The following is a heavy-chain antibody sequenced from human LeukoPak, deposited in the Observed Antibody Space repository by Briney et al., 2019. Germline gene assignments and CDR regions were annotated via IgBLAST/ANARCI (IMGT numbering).Heavy chain of an antibody. CDR3: ARLKVYGGNSGHYYGMDV. J-gene: IGHJ6*02. V-gene: IGHV5-51*01. D-gene: IGHD4-23*01. CDR2: IYPGDSDT. CDR1: GYSFTSYW. Sequence: GESLKISCKGSGYSFTSYWIGWVRQMPGKGLEWMGIIYPGDSDTRYSPSFQGQVTISADKSISTAYLQWSSLKASDTAMYYCARLKVYGGNSGHYYGMDVWGQGTTVTVSS.